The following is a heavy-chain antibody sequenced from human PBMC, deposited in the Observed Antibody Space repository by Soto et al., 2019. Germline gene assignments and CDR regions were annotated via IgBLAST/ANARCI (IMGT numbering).Heavy chain of an antibody. V-gene: IGHV3-64*01. D-gene: IGHD3-10*01. Sequence: GGSLRLSCASFGFTFSSYAMHWVRQAPGKGLEYVSAISSNGGSTYYANSVKGRFTISRDNSKNTLYLQMNSLRAEDTAVYYCAKESSGDDFFDYWGQGTLVTVSS. J-gene: IGHJ4*02. CDR2: ISSNGGST. CDR3: AKESSGDDFFDY. CDR1: GFTFSSYA.